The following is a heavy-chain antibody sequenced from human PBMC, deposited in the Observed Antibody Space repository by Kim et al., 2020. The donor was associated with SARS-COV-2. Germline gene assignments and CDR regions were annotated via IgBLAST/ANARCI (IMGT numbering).Heavy chain of an antibody. CDR2: INHSGST. D-gene: IGHD2-21*02. J-gene: IGHJ6*02. V-gene: IGHV4-34*01. Sequence: SETLSLTCAVYGGSFSGYYWSWIRQPPGKGLEWIGEINHSGSTNYNPSLKSRVTISVDTSKNQFSLKLSSVTAADTAVYYCASLVAATAVGYYYYGMDVWGQGTTVTVAS. CDR1: GGSFSGYY. CDR3: ASLVAATAVGYYYYGMDV.